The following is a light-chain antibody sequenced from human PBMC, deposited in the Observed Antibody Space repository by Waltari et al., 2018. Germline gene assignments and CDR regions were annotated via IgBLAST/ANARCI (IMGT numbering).Light chain of an antibody. J-gene: IGKJ5*01. CDR3: QQRTTWPIT. CDR1: QSVSGR. CDR2: NVS. V-gene: IGKV3-11*01. Sequence: EIVLTQSPATLSLSPGERATLSCRASQSVSGRLVWYQQNPGQAPRLLIYNVSNRATGIPARFSGSGSGTDFTLTISSLEPEDFAVYYCQQRTTWPITFGQGTRLEIK.